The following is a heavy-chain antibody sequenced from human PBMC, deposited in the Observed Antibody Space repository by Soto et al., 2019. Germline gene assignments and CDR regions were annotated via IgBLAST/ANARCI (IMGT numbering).Heavy chain of an antibody. Sequence: TSETLSLTYTVSGGSISSSSYYWGWIRQPPGKGLEWIGSIYYSGSTYYNPSLKSRVTISVDTSNNQFSLKLSSVTAADTAVYYCARHPANYYDSSGNFDYWGQGTLVTVSS. CDR2: IYYSGST. D-gene: IGHD3-22*01. J-gene: IGHJ4*02. CDR1: GGSISSSSYY. CDR3: ARHPANYYDSSGNFDY. V-gene: IGHV4-39*01.